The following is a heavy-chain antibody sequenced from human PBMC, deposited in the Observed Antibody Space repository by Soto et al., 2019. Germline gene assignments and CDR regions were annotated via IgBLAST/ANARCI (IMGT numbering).Heavy chain of an antibody. J-gene: IGHJ4*02. CDR3: ATDVLMTSLFDY. D-gene: IGHD3-16*01. CDR2: FDPEDGET. CDR1: GYTLTELS. V-gene: IGHV1-24*01. Sequence: ASVKVSCKVSGYTLTELSMHWVGQAPGKGLEWMGGFDPEDGETIYAQKFQGRVTMTEDTSTDTAYMELSSLRSEDTAVYYCATDVLMTSLFDYWGQGTLVTVSS.